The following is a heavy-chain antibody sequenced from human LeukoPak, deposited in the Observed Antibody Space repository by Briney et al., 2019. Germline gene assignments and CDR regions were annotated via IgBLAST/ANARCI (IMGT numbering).Heavy chain of an antibody. D-gene: IGHD6-13*01. CDR1: GFTFSAYA. CDR3: ARDSSGVGSSWPYYFDY. Sequence: GGSLRLSCSASGFTFSAYAMHWVRQAPGKGLEWVSAISGSGGSTYYADSVKGRFTISRDNSKNTLYLQMNSLRAEDTAVYYCARDSSGVGSSWPYYFDYWGQGTLVTVSS. V-gene: IGHV3-64*04. J-gene: IGHJ4*02. CDR2: ISGSGGST.